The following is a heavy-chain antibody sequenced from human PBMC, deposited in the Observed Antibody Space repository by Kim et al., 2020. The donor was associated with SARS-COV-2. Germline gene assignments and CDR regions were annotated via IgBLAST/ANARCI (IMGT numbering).Heavy chain of an antibody. Sequence: SETLSLTCTVSGGSISSGGYYWSWIRQHPGKGLEWIGYIYYSGSTYYNPSLKSRVTISVDTSKNQFSLKLSSVTAADTAVYYCARVRYYYGSGSTYYFDYWGQGTLVTVSS. D-gene: IGHD3-10*01. J-gene: IGHJ4*02. CDR3: ARVRYYYGSGSTYYFDY. V-gene: IGHV4-31*03. CDR1: GGSISSGGYY. CDR2: IYYSGST.